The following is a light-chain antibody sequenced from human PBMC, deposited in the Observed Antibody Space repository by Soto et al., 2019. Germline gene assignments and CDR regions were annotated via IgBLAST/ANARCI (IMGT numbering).Light chain of an antibody. Sequence: EIGMTQSPAPLSVSPGERATLSCRASQSININLAWYQQKPGQAPRLIIYGASTRATGLPARFSGSGSGTEFTLIISSLQSEDVATYYCLQDSNYPLTFGGGTKVDIK. CDR2: GAS. V-gene: IGKV3-15*01. J-gene: IGKJ4*01. CDR1: QSININ. CDR3: LQDSNYPLT.